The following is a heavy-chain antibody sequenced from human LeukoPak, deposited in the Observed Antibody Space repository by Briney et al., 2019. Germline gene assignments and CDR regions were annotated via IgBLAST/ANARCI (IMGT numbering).Heavy chain of an antibody. Sequence: GGSLRLSCAASGFTFSSYSMNWVRQAPGKGLEWVSYISSSSSTIYYADSVKGRFTISRDNAKNSLYLQMNSLRAEDTAVYYCAKDLLVDFWSGPFDYWGQGTLVTVSS. CDR3: AKDLLVDFWSGPFDY. V-gene: IGHV3-48*04. D-gene: IGHD3-3*01. CDR2: ISSSSSTI. J-gene: IGHJ4*02. CDR1: GFTFSSYS.